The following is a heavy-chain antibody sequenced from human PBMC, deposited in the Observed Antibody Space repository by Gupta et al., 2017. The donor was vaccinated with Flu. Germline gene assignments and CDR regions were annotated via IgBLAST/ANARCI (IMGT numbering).Heavy chain of an antibody. Sequence: QVQLQESGPGLVKPSQPLSLTCTVSGGSINNGNYYWTWIRQPAGKGLEWIGRIYSDGTTSYNPSLKSRVTMSLYTSKNYFSLKLGSVAAADTAVYDGAREEGNHEYSRGLDCWGQGARDTVSS. CDR2: IYSDGTT. J-gene: IGHJ4*02. V-gene: IGHV4-61*02. CDR3: AREEGNHEYSRGLDC. CDR1: GGSINNGNYY. D-gene: IGHD2-15*01.